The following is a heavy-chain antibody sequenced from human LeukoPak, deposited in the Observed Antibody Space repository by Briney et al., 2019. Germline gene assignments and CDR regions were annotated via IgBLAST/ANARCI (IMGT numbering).Heavy chain of an antibody. CDR3: VFDSRGYLSRSLPPYFDY. D-gene: IGHD3-22*01. CDR2: IIPIFGTA. V-gene: IGHV1-69*05. J-gene: IGHJ4*02. CDR1: GGIFSRYA. Sequence: SVKVSCKASGGIFSRYAISWVRQAPGQGLEWMGGIIPIFGTAKYAQKFQGIITLTTDESTSTAYMELSSLRTDDTAVYYCVFDSRGYLSRSLPPYFDYWGQGTLVTVSS.